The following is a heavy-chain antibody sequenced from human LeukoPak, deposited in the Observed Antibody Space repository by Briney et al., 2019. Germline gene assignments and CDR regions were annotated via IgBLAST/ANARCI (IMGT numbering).Heavy chain of an antibody. CDR3: ARANADYYGSGSYYVSDAFDI. V-gene: IGHV1-69*13. Sequence: ASVTVSCKGAGGTFSSYAISWVRQPPGQGLEWMGGIIPIFGTANYARKFEGRVTITADESTSTAYMELSSLRSEDTAVYYCARANADYYGSGSYYVSDAFDIWGQGTMVTVSS. CDR1: GGTFSSYA. CDR2: IIPIFGTA. D-gene: IGHD3-10*01. J-gene: IGHJ3*02.